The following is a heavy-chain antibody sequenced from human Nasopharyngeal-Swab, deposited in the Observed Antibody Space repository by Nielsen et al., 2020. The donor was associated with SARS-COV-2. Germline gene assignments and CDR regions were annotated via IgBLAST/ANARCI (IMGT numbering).Heavy chain of an antibody. Sequence: VRQAPGKGLEWVAVISYDGSNKYYADSVKGRFTISRDNSKNTLYLQMNSLRAEDTAVYYCARASSSSTTNWFDPWGQGTLVTVSS. V-gene: IGHV3-30*03. CDR2: ISYDGSNK. D-gene: IGHD6-6*01. CDR3: ARASSSSTTNWFDP. J-gene: IGHJ5*02.